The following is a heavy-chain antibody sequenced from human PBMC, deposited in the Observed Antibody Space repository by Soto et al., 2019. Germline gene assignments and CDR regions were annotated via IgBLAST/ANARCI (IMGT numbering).Heavy chain of an antibody. V-gene: IGHV5-51*01. CDR2: IFPGDSGT. CDR1: GYNFGAYW. Sequence: GESLKISCQGSGYNFGAYWIGWVRQMPGKGLEWMGIIFPGDSGTRYRPSFQGQVTISVDRSINTAYLQWSSLKASDTAMYFCARGGIIGNPPDYWGQGTQVAVSS. D-gene: IGHD1-20*01. J-gene: IGHJ4*02. CDR3: ARGGIIGNPPDY.